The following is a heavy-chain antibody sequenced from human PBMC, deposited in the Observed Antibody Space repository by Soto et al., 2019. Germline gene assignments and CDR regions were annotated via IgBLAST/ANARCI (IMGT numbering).Heavy chain of an antibody. CDR1: GGTFSSYA. CDR2: IIPIFGTA. J-gene: IGHJ6*02. Sequence: ASVKVSCKASGGTFSSYAISWVRQAPGQGLEWMGGIIPIFGTANYAQKFQGRVTITADESTSTAYMELSSLRSEDTAVYYCARDKSYYDFWSGYREPNYYYYGMDVWGQGTTVTVSS. V-gene: IGHV1-69*13. D-gene: IGHD3-3*01. CDR3: ARDKSYYDFWSGYREPNYYYYGMDV.